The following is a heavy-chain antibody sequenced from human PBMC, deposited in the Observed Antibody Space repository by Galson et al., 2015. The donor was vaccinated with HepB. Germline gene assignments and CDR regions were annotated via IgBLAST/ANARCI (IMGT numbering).Heavy chain of an antibody. Sequence: SLRLSCAASGFTFSSYSMNWVRQAPGKGLEWVSYISSSSSTIYYADSVKGRFTISRDNAKNSLYLQMNSLRAEDTAVYYCARPCIAAAGSMCDTDDYWGQGTLVPVSS. D-gene: IGHD6-13*01. CDR3: ARPCIAAAGSMCDTDDY. CDR2: ISSSSSTI. CDR1: GFTFSSYS. V-gene: IGHV3-48*04. J-gene: IGHJ4*02.